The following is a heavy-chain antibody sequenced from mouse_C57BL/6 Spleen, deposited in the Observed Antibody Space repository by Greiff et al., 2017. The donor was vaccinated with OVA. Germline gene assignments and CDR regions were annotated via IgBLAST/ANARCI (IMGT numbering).Heavy chain of an antibody. J-gene: IGHJ2*01. CDR1: GYTFTDYE. CDR3: TRYYGNSDY. D-gene: IGHD2-1*01. Sequence: QVQLQQSGAELVRPGASVTLSCKASGYTFTDYEMHWVKQTPVHGLEWIGAIDPETGGTAYNQKFKGKAILTADKSSSTAYMELRSLTSEDSAVYYCTRYYGNSDYWGQGTTLTVSS. CDR2: IDPETGGT. V-gene: IGHV1-15*01.